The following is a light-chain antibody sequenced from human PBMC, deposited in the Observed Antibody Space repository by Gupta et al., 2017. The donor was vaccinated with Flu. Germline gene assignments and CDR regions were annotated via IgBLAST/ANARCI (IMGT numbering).Light chain of an antibody. CDR3: QQVYTLFT. CDR2: TAS. V-gene: IGKV1-33*01. Sequence: DIQMTQSPSSLSASLGDRVTITCQASQDIGVYINWYQWKSGEAPKLMISTASEGESGGSTWLSGSGDLRIFTFTSNPRPHEDSASYYTQQVYTLFTFGHGTKV. CDR1: QDIGVY. J-gene: IGKJ3*01.